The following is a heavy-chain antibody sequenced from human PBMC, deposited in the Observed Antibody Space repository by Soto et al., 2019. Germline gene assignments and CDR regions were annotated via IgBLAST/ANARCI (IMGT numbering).Heavy chain of an antibody. Sequence: QVRLVQSGAEVKKPGASVKVSCKASGFTFSAYYIYWVRQAPGQGLEWIGWINPNSGGTNNAQKFHGRVTMTRDTSTSTVYMELSALISDDTAVYYCARSLLDEYSSSWRSAYYGMDVWGQGTTVTVSS. J-gene: IGHJ6*02. CDR2: INPNSGGT. D-gene: IGHD6-13*01. V-gene: IGHV1-2*02. CDR3: ARSLLDEYSSSWRSAYYGMDV. CDR1: GFTFSAYY.